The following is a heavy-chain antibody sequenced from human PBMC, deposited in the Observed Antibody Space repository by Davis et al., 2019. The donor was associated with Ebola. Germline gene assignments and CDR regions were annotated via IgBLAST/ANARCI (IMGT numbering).Heavy chain of an antibody. CDR3: ARLTVHGGGMDV. D-gene: IGHD7-27*01. Sequence: SETLSLTCTVSGGSISMSSHYWGWIRQPPGKGLEWIGSIYYSGSTYYNPSLKSRVTISVDTSKSHFSLKLISVTAADTAVYTCARLTVHGGGMDVWGQGTTVTVSS. CDR2: IYYSGST. J-gene: IGHJ6*02. CDR1: GGSISMSSHY. V-gene: IGHV4-39*02.